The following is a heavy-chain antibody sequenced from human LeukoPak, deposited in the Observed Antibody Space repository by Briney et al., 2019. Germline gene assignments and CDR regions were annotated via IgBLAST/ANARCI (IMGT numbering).Heavy chain of an antibody. CDR2: ISWNSASI. D-gene: IGHD1-26*01. Sequence: PGGSLRLSCAASGFIFDDYAMHWVRQAPGKGLEWVSGISWNSASIGYADSVKGRFTISRDNAKNSLYLQMNSLRAEDTAVYYCARGAIVGANFDYWGQGTLVTVSS. V-gene: IGHV3-9*01. CDR1: GFIFDDYA. CDR3: ARGAIVGANFDY. J-gene: IGHJ4*02.